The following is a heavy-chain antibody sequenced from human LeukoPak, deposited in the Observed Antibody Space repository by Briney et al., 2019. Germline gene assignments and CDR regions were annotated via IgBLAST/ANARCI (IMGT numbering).Heavy chain of an antibody. D-gene: IGHD4-17*01. J-gene: IGHJ6*03. Sequence: GASVKVSCKASGGTFSSYAISWVRLAPGQGLEWMGGIIPIFGTANYAQKFQGRVTITADKSTSTAYMELSSLRSEDTAVYYCARGADYEDYYYMDVWGKGTTVTVSS. CDR2: IIPIFGTA. CDR1: GGTFSSYA. V-gene: IGHV1-69*06. CDR3: ARGADYEDYYYMDV.